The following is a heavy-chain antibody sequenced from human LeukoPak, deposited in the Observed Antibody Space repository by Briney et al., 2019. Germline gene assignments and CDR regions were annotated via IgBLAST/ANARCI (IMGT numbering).Heavy chain of an antibody. Sequence: ASVKVSCKASGFTFTYYYIHWMRQAPGQGLEWMGWINPDSGDTSYAQKFQGRVTMTRDTSISTVYVELSRLRSDDTAVYYCARSDSYTWFDPWGQGTLVTVSS. CDR2: INPDSGDT. CDR3: ARSDSYTWFDP. J-gene: IGHJ5*02. D-gene: IGHD2-15*01. CDR1: GFTFTYYY. V-gene: IGHV1-2*02.